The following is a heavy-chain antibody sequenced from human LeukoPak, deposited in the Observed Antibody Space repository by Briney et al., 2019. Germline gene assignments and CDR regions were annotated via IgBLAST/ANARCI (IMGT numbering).Heavy chain of an antibody. CDR2: IYYSRST. CDR1: GGSISSYY. CDR3: AREELERNFDY. D-gene: IGHD3-10*01. Sequence: TPSETLSLTCTVSGGSISSYYWSWIRQPPGKGLEWIGYIYYSRSTNYNPSLKSRVTISVDTSKNHFPLKLSSVTAADTAVYYCAREELERNFDYWGQGTLVTVSS. J-gene: IGHJ4*02. V-gene: IGHV4-59*01.